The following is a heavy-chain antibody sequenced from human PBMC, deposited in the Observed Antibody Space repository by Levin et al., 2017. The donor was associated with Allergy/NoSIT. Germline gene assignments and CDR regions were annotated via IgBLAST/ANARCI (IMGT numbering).Heavy chain of an antibody. D-gene: IGHD2-8*02. V-gene: IGHV3-48*04. CDR1: GFTFETYG. CDR2: INDGGSPT. J-gene: IGHJ4*02. CDR3: ARGLYAY. Sequence: GGSLRLSCAASGFTFETYGMNWVRQAPGKGLEWVSHINDGGSPTYYADPVKGRFTISRDNAKKSLYLQLSSLRVEDTAVYYCARGLYAYWGQGALVTVSS.